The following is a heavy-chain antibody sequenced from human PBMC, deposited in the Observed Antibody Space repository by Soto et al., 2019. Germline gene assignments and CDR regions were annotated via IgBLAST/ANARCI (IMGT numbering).Heavy chain of an antibody. CDR1: GCSISSYY. Sequence: LDTLSLTCTVSGCSISSYYWSWIRQPPGKGLEWIGYIYYSGSTNYNPSLKSRVTISVDTSKNQFSLKLSSVTAADTAVYYCARLGFLNLYDSSGYYYADAFDIWGQGTLVTVSS. V-gene: IGHV4-59*07. J-gene: IGHJ3*02. CDR2: IYYSGST. CDR3: ARLGFLNLYDSSGYYYADAFDI. D-gene: IGHD3-22*01.